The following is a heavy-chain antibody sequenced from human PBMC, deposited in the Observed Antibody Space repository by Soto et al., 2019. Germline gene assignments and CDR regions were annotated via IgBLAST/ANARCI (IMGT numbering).Heavy chain of an antibody. D-gene: IGHD4-17*01. CDR1: GYTFTKYI. CDR2: INAGKGNT. Sequence: GASVKVSCKASGYTFTKYIIHWVRQAPGQRLEWMGWINAGKGNTKYSQKFQGRVTITRDTSASKAYMELRSLRSEDTAVYYCARDPVWTKVVTEGDYFHIWGPGTMVTVSS. CDR3: ARDPVWTKVVTEGDYFHI. V-gene: IGHV1-3*01. J-gene: IGHJ3*02.